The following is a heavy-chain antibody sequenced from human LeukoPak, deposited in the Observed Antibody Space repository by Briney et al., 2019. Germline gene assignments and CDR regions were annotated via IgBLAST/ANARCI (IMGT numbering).Heavy chain of an antibody. J-gene: IGHJ4*02. V-gene: IGHV4-30-4*01. CDR1: GGSISSGDYY. CDR2: IYYSGST. CDR3: ARDHEAAAGTGSFDY. Sequence: SETLSLTCTVSGGSISSGDYYWSWIRQPPGKGLEWIGYIYYSGSTYYNPSLKSRVTISVDTSKNQFSLKLSSVTAADTAVYYCARDHEAAAGTGSFDYWGQGTLVTVSS. D-gene: IGHD6-13*01.